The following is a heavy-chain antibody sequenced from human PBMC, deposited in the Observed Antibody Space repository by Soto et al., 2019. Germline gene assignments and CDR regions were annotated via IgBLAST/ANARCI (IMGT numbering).Heavy chain of an antibody. Sequence: QVQLVQSGAEVKKPGSSVKVSCKASGGTFSSYAISWVRQAPGQGLEWMGGIIPIFGTANYAQKFQGRVTITEDESTSTAYMELSSLRSEDTAVYYCARAPYYAFWSGAPNWFDPWCQGTLVTVSS. CDR2: IIPIFGTA. J-gene: IGHJ5*02. D-gene: IGHD3-3*01. CDR3: ARAPYYAFWSGAPNWFDP. CDR1: GGTFSSYA. V-gene: IGHV1-69*01.